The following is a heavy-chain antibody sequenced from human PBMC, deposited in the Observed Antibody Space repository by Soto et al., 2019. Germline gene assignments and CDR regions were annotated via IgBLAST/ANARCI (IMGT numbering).Heavy chain of an antibody. Sequence: SETLSLTCTVSVGCISGYYWRWIRQPPGKGLEWIGYIYYSGSTNYNPSLKSRVTISVDTSKNQFYLKLSSVTAADTAVYYCARGAWNYELRFDYWGQGTLVAVSS. V-gene: IGHV4-59*01. CDR3: ARGAWNYELRFDY. D-gene: IGHD1-7*01. CDR2: IYYSGST. J-gene: IGHJ4*02. CDR1: VGCISGYY.